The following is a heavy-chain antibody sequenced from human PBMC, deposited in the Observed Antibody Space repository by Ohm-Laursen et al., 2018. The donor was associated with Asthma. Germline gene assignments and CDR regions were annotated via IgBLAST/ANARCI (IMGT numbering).Heavy chain of an antibody. D-gene: IGHD1-14*01. J-gene: IGHJ1*01. Sequence: TLSLTCTVSGGSISSSSYYWGWIRQPPGKGLEWIGSIYYSGSTYYNPSLKSRVTISVDTSKNHFSLKLSSVTAADTAVYYCARTYNEYLYFQHWGQGTLVTVSS. CDR1: GGSISSSSYY. CDR3: ARTYNEYLYFQH. V-gene: IGHV4-39*01. CDR2: IYYSGST.